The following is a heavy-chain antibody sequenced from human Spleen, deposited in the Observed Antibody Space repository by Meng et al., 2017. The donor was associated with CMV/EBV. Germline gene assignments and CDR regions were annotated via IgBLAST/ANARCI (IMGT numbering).Heavy chain of an antibody. CDR1: GFGLGTFA. V-gene: IGHV3-23*01. CDR2: ISGSGGST. Sequence: SGFGLGTFALGWVRQAPGKGLEWVSSISGSGGSTFYADSVKGRFTISRDNSKRTMYLQMDSLRAEDTALYYCAKGPQAIQINWFDSWGQGTLVTVSS. CDR3: AKGPQAIQINWFDS. J-gene: IGHJ5*01.